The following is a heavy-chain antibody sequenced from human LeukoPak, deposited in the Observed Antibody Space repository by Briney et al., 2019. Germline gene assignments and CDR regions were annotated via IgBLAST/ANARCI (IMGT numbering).Heavy chain of an antibody. CDR3: ARLTYYYDSSSWTLDY. J-gene: IGHJ4*02. CDR2: INTNTGNP. D-gene: IGHD3-22*01. Sequence: ASVKVSCKASGYTFTNYGMNWVRQAPGQGLEWMGWINTNTGNPTYAQGFTGRFVFSLDTSVSTAYLQTSSLEAEDTAVYYCARLTYYYDSSSWTLDYWGQGTLVTVSS. V-gene: IGHV7-4-1*02. CDR1: GYTFTNYG.